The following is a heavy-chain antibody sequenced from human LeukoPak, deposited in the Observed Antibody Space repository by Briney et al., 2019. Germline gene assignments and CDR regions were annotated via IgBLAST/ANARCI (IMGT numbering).Heavy chain of an antibody. D-gene: IGHD2-15*01. V-gene: IGHV4-34*01. CDR3: ARHRVVARERWFDP. Sequence: SETLSLTCAVYGGSFSGYYWSWIRQPPGKGLEWIGSIYYSGSTYYNPSLKSRVTISVDTSKNQFSLKLSSVTAADTAVYYCARHRVVARERWFDPWGQGTLVTVSS. J-gene: IGHJ5*02. CDR1: GGSFSGYY. CDR2: IYYSGST.